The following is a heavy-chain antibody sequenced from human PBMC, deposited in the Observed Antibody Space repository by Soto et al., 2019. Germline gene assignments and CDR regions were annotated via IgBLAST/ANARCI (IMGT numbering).Heavy chain of an antibody. CDR3: ARAGISPDDAFDI. CDR1: GYTFTSYD. CDR2: MNPNSGNT. D-gene: IGHD3-16*02. J-gene: IGHJ3*02. Sequence: ASVKVSCKASGYTFTSYDINWVRQATGQGLEWMGWMNPNSGNTGYAQKFQGRVTMTRNTSISTAYMELSSLRSEDTAVYYCARAGISPDDAFDIWGQRTMVTVSS. V-gene: IGHV1-8*01.